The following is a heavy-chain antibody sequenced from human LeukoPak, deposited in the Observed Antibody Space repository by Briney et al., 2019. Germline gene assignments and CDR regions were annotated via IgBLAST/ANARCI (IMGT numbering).Heavy chain of an antibody. Sequence: GRSLRLSCAASGFTFDDYAMHWVRQGPGRGLEWVSGFSWNSGGIGYADSVKGRFTISRDNAKNTLYLQMNSLRAEDTAVYYCARESSYYYYIDVWGKGTTVTISS. CDR2: FSWNSGGI. CDR3: ARESSYYYYIDV. J-gene: IGHJ6*03. V-gene: IGHV3-9*01. CDR1: GFTFDDYA.